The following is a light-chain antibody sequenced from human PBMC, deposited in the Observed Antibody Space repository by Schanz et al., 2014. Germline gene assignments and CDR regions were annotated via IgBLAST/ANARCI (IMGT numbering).Light chain of an antibody. Sequence: QSVLTQPPSASGSPGQSVTISCTGTSSDVGGYNYVSWYQQHPGKAPKLMIYDVSNRPSGLSNRFSGSKSGNTASLTISGLQAEDEADYYCSSYTSSSTWVFGGGTKLTVL. V-gene: IGLV2-14*01. CDR1: SSDVGGYNY. CDR2: DVS. CDR3: SSYTSSSTWV. J-gene: IGLJ3*02.